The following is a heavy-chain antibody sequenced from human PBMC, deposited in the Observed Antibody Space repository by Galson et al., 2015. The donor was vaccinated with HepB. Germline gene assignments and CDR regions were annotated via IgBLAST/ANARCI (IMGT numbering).Heavy chain of an antibody. V-gene: IGHV3-7*01. CDR1: GFTFRSYW. CDR3: TRGQTTSEY. CDR2: IKQDGSER. Sequence: SLRLSCAASGFTFRSYWMSWVRQAPGKGLEWVANIKQDGSERHHVDSVKGRVTISRDTSRNSLYLQINSLRAEDTAVYYCTRGQTTSEYWGQGALVTVSS. J-gene: IGHJ4*02. D-gene: IGHD4-11*01.